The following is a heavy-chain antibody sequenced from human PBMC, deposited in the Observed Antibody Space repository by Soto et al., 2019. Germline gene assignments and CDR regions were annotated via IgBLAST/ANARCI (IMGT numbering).Heavy chain of an antibody. V-gene: IGHV1-2*04. D-gene: IGHD6-19*01. Sequence: QVRLVQSGAEVKKPGASVKVSCKTSGYTFTDYYMHWVRQAPGQGLEWMGWINPNTGGTNYAQKFQGWVTITRDTSISRTYVELRSLKSDDTAVYYCARDHDLSGPNWFDPWGQGTRVTVSS. J-gene: IGHJ5*02. CDR1: GYTFTDYY. CDR3: ARDHDLSGPNWFDP. CDR2: INPNTGGT.